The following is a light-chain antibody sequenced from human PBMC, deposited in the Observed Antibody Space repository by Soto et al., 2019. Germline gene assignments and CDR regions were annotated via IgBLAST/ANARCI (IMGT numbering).Light chain of an antibody. CDR3: QHYGSALFT. V-gene: IGKV3-20*01. J-gene: IGKJ3*01. Sequence: EIVLTQSPGTLSLSPGERATLSCRASQSFSSSYLAWYQQKPGQAPRLLIYGASSRANGIPVRFSGSGSGTYFTLTISSLEPEDFAVYYCQHYGSALFTFGPGTKVDVK. CDR1: QSFSSSY. CDR2: GAS.